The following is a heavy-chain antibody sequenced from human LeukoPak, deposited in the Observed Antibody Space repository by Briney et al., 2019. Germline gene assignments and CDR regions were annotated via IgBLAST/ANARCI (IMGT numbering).Heavy chain of an antibody. V-gene: IGHV1-3*01. D-gene: IGHD3-10*01. Sequence: ASVKVSCKASGYTFTSYAMHWVRQAPGQRLEWMGWINAGNGNTKYSQKFQGRVTITRDTSASTAYMELSSLRPEDTAVYYCARDNLWFGPGGMDVWGKGTTVTVSS. CDR2: INAGNGNT. CDR1: GYTFTSYA. CDR3: ARDNLWFGPGGMDV. J-gene: IGHJ6*04.